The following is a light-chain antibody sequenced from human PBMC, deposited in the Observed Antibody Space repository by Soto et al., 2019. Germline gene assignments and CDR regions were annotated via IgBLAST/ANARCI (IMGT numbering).Light chain of an antibody. CDR3: QQYNSWPRT. Sequence: EIVLTQSPGTLSLSTGERATLSCRASQSISISYLAWYQQKPGQAPRLLIYDASSRASDIPDRFSGSGSGTDFTLTISSLQSEDFAVYYCQQYNSWPRTFGQGTKVDIK. V-gene: IGKV3-20*01. CDR1: QSISISY. J-gene: IGKJ1*01. CDR2: DAS.